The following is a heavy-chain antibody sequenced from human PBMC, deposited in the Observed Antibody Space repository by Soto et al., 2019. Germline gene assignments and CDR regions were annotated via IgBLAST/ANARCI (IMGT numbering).Heavy chain of an antibody. CDR2: INHSGST. Sequence: SETLSLTCAVYGGSFSGYYWNWIRQPPGKGLECIGEINHSGSTNYNPSLKSRVTLSVDTSKNQFSLKLSSVTAADTAVYYCARGLRTNGSFFRVWGQGTLVTVYS. J-gene: IGHJ4*02. D-gene: IGHD2-8*01. V-gene: IGHV4-34*01. CDR1: GGSFSGYY. CDR3: ARGLRTNGSFFRV.